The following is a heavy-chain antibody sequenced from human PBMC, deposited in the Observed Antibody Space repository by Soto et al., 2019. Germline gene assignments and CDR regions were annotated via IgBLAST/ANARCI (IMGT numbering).Heavy chain of an antibody. CDR3: ARDQVPGDTAKNWFDP. D-gene: IGHD5-18*01. CDR2: IKQDGSEK. V-gene: IGHV3-7*01. Sequence: GGSLRLSCAASGFTFSSYWMSWVRQAPGKGLEWVANIKQDGSEKYYVDSVKGRFTISRDNAKNSLYLQMNSLRAEDTAVYYCARDQVPGDTAKNWFDPWGQGTLVTVSS. CDR1: GFTFSSYW. J-gene: IGHJ5*02.